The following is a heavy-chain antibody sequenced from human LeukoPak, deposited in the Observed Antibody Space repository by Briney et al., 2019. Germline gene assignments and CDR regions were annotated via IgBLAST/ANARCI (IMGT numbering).Heavy chain of an antibody. CDR2: INHSGST. CDR3: ARGVNCSSTSCYRTPFDY. Sequence: PSETPSLTCAVYGGSFSGYYWSWIRQPPGKGLEWIGEINHSGSTNYNPSLKSRVTISVDTSKNQFSLKLSSVTAADTAVYYCARGVNCSSTSCYRTPFDYWGQGTLVTVSS. V-gene: IGHV4-34*01. J-gene: IGHJ4*02. D-gene: IGHD2-2*01. CDR1: GGSFSGYY.